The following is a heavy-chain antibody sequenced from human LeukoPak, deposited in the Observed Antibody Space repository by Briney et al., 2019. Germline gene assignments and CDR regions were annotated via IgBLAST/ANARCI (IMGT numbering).Heavy chain of an antibody. D-gene: IGHD3-3*01. Sequence: GGSLRLSCAASGFTFSSYAMSWVRQAPGKGLEWVSAISGSGGSTYYADSVKGRFTISRDNSKNTLYLQMNSLRAEDTAVYYCAKDIARFLEWLITPTYYFDYWGQGTLVTVSS. CDR1: GFTFSSYA. J-gene: IGHJ4*02. CDR2: ISGSGGST. V-gene: IGHV3-23*01. CDR3: AKDIARFLEWLITPTYYFDY.